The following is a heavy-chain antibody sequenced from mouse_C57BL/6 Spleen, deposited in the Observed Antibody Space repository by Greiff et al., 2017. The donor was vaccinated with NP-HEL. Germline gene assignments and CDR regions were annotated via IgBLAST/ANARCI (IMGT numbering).Heavy chain of an antibody. V-gene: IGHV5-4*03. CDR1: GFTFSSYA. CDR3: ARTVVATDAMDY. D-gene: IGHD1-1*01. Sequence: EVKLMESGGGLVKPGGSLKLSCAASGFTFSSYAMSWVRQTPEKRLEWVATISDGGSYTYYPDNVKGRFTISRDNAKNNLYLQMSHLKSEDTAMYYCARTVVATDAMDYWGQGTSVTVSS. CDR2: ISDGGSYT. J-gene: IGHJ4*01.